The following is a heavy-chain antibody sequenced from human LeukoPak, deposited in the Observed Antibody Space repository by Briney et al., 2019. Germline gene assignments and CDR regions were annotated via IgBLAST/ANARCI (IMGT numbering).Heavy chain of an antibody. CDR2: IYYGGST. V-gene: IGHV4-59*08. Sequence: NSSETLSLTCTVSGGSISSYYWSWVRKPPGKGLEWFGFIYYGGSTNYNPSLKGRFTISVDTSKNQFSLQLSSVTAVDTAVYYCARHPEDDLLSGYDCGMDVWGQGTTVTVSS. CDR1: GGSISSYY. J-gene: IGHJ6*02. CDR3: ARHPEDDLLSGYDCGMDV. D-gene: IGHD3-9*01.